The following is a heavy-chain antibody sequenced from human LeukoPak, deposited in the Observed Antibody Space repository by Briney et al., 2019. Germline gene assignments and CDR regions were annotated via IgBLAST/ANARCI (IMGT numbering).Heavy chain of an antibody. V-gene: IGHV3-33*06. CDR1: GFTFSNYG. CDR2: IWYGGHTK. D-gene: IGHD2-8*02. J-gene: IGHJ4*02. Sequence: GRPLRLSFAVSGFTFSNYGMHWVRQAPGKGVEWLTLIWYGGHTKFYADSVKGRFTVSRDNSKNMLFLQMEKLGDEDTAGYYGGKEWGRLGGGGGPGYWGQGTLVTVSS. CDR3: GKEWGRLGGGGGPGY.